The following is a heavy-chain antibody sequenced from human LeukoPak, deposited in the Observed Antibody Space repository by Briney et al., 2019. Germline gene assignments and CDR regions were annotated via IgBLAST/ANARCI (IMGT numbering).Heavy chain of an antibody. V-gene: IGHV4-38-2*01. Sequence: SETLSLTCAVSGYSISSGYYWGWIRQPPGKRLEWIGSIYHSGSTYYNPSLKSRVSISVDTSKNHLSLKLSSVTAADTAVYYCARGCGIVGATVHPSDYWGQGTLVTVSS. CDR1: GYSISSGYY. J-gene: IGHJ4*02. CDR2: IYHSGST. CDR3: ARGCGIVGATVHPSDY. D-gene: IGHD1-26*01.